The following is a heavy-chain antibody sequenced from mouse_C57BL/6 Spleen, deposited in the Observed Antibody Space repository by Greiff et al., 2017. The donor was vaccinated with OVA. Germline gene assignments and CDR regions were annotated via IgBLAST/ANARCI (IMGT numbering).Heavy chain of an antibody. CDR2: INPNNGGT. CDR3: ARDTTARDYFDD. D-gene: IGHD1-2*01. CDR1: GYTFTDYY. V-gene: IGHV1-26*01. J-gene: IGHJ2*01. Sequence: VQLQQSGPELVKPGASVKISCKASGYTFTDYYMNWVKQSHGKSLEWIGDINPNNGGTSYNQKFKGKATLTVDKSSSTAYMELRSLTSEDSAVYYCARDTTARDYFDDWGQGTTLTVSS.